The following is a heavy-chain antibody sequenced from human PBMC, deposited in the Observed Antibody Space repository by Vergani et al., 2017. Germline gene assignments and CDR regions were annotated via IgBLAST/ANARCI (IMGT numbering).Heavy chain of an antibody. CDR1: GYTFTAYY. Sequence: QVQLVQSGAEVGKPGASVKISCKASGYTFTAYYIHGVRQAPEQGLEWVGVISPDGFSTFYAQKFQGRVTITRDTSTSTVYVEVTSLRSDDTAVYYCAREPPLTGFFDYWGQRTLVTVSS. CDR2: ISPDGFST. D-gene: IGHD3-9*01. J-gene: IGHJ4*02. V-gene: IGHV1-46*03. CDR3: AREPPLTGFFDY.